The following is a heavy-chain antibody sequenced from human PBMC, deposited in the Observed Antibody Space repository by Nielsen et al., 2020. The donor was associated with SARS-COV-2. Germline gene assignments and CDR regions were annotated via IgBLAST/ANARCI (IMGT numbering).Heavy chain of an antibody. CDR2: ISYDGSNK. Sequence: GESLKNSCAASGFTFSSYGMHWVRQAPGKGLEWVAVISYDGSNKYYADSVKGRFTISRDNSKNTLYLQMNSLRAEDTAVYYCAKDWVITFGGVIPPDSWGQGTLVTVSS. CDR3: AKDWVITFGGVIPPDS. D-gene: IGHD3-16*02. V-gene: IGHV3-30*18. CDR1: GFTFSSYG. J-gene: IGHJ4*02.